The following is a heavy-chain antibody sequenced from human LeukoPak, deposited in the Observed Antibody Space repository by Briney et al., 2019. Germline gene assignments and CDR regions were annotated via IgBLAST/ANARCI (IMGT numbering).Heavy chain of an antibody. Sequence: GGSLRLSCAASGFTFSSYGMHWVRQAPGKGLEWVAVIWYDGSNKYYADSVKGRFTISRDNSKNTLYLQMNSLRAEDTAVYYCAREHYGGNPDAFDIWGQGTMVTVSS. CDR3: AREHYGGNPDAFDI. D-gene: IGHD4-23*01. CDR1: GFTFSSYG. J-gene: IGHJ3*02. CDR2: IWYDGSNK. V-gene: IGHV3-33*01.